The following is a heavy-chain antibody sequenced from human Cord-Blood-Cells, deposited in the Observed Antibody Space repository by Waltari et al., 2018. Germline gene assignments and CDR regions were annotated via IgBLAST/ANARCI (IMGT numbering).Heavy chain of an antibody. CDR3: ARDRNWGYWYFDL. CDR1: GYSFSSGYY. D-gene: IGHD7-27*01. CDR2: IYHSGST. Sequence: QVQLQESGPGLVKPSETLSLTCAVSGYSFSSGYYWGWIRQPPGKGLEWIGSIYHSGSTYYNPSLKSRVTISVDTSKNQFSLKLSSVTAADTAVYYCARDRNWGYWYFDLWGRGTLVTVSS. V-gene: IGHV4-38-2*02. J-gene: IGHJ2*01.